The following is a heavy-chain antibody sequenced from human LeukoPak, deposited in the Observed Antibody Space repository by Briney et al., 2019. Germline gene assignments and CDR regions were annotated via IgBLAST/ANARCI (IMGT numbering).Heavy chain of an antibody. V-gene: IGHV4-31*03. Sequence: PSETLSLTCTVSGGSISSGGYYWCWIRQHPGKGLEWIGYIYYSGSTYYNPSLKSRVTISVDTSKNQFSLKLSSVTAADTAVYYCARVTAAAGMLFDIWGQGTMVTVSS. CDR2: IYYSGST. CDR1: GGSISSGGYY. J-gene: IGHJ3*02. CDR3: ARVTAAAGMLFDI. D-gene: IGHD6-13*01.